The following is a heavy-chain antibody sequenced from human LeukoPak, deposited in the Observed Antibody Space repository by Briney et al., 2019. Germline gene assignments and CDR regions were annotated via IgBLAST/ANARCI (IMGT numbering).Heavy chain of an antibody. CDR1: GFIISTYG. D-gene: IGHD6-13*01. V-gene: IGHV3-64D*09. CDR2: ITSNGGST. Sequence: PGGTLTLSCSTSGFIISTYGMHWVRQAQAQGLGYVASITSNGGSTKYADSVKGRFSISRDNSKDTVYLQMSSLRTEDTAVYYCAGSRSVDYWGQGTLVTVSS. CDR3: AGSRSVDY. J-gene: IGHJ4*02.